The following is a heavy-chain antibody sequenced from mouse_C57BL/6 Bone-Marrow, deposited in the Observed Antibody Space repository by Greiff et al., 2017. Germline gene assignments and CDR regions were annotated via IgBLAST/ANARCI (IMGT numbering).Heavy chain of an antibody. CDR3: ARDSNHAMDY. J-gene: IGHJ4*01. V-gene: IGHV1-81*01. CDR1: GYTFTSYG. CDR2: IYPRSGNT. D-gene: IGHD2-5*01. Sequence: VMLVESGAELARPGASVKLSCKASGYTFTSYGISWVKQRTGQGLEWIGEIYPRSGNTYYNEKFKGKATLTADKSSSTAYMELRSLTSEDSAVYFCARDSNHAMDYWGQGTSVTVSS.